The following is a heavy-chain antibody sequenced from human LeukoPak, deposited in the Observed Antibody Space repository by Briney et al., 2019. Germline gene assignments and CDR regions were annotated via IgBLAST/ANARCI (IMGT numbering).Heavy chain of an antibody. CDR3: AKTRGHCTYGVCHSYYYLDV. CDR1: GFTFGSYA. CDR2: ISGSGDDD. J-gene: IGHJ6*03. Sequence: GGALRLSCAASGFTFGSYATSCVRQAPRRELEGGSTISGSGDDDDSADSVTSRFTTSSDNSKTTPYLQMNSLRVEDTAVFYCAKTRGHCTYGVCHSYYYLDVWGQGIPVTVSS. V-gene: IGHV3-23*01. D-gene: IGHD2-8*01.